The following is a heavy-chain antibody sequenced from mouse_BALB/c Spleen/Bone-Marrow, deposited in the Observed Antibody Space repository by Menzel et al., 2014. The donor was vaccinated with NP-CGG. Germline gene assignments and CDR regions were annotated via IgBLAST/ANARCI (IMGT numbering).Heavy chain of an antibody. Sequence: QVQLQQSGPKLVKPGASVKMSCKASGYTFTSYYIHWVKQRPGQGLEWIGWIYPGDGSTKYNEKFKGKTTLTADKSSSTAYMLLSSLTSEDSAIYFCARSQGNYLDYWGQGTTLTVSS. J-gene: IGHJ2*01. CDR1: GYTFTSYY. V-gene: IGHV1S56*01. CDR2: IYPGDGST. CDR3: ARSQGNYLDY.